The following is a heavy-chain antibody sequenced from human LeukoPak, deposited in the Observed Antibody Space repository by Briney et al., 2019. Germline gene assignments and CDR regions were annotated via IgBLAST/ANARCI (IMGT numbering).Heavy chain of an antibody. J-gene: IGHJ4*02. V-gene: IGHV3-33*01. CDR1: GFTFSSYG. Sequence: GGSLGLSCAASGFTFSSYGMHWVRQASGKGLEGVAVIWYDGSNKYYADSVEGRFTVSRDNSKNTLYLQMNSLRAEDTAVYYCARGGGSSSWYTWLDYWGQGTLVTVSS. CDR3: ARGGGSSSWYTWLDY. CDR2: IWYDGSNK. D-gene: IGHD6-13*01.